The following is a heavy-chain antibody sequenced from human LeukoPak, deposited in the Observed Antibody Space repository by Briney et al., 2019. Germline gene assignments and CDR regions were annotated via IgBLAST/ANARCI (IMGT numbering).Heavy chain of an antibody. CDR2: IYYRGST. CDR1: GDSQSRLRFY. Sequence: SETQTLICTVSGDSQSRLRFYARWIRQPPGKGLEWIGSIYYRGSTFYNPSLTSRGTMSVDPPKNQLYLWLSSVTAADTAVYFCAGPIEGSGYGYPVFHHWRREPLVTVSS. D-gene: IGHD5-12*01. CDR3: AGPIEGSGYGYPVFHH. V-gene: IGHV4-39*01. J-gene: IGHJ4*02.